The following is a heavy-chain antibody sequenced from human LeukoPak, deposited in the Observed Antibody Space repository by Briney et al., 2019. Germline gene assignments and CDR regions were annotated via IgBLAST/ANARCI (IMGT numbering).Heavy chain of an antibody. Sequence: GRSLRLSRAASGFTFSSYAMHWVRQAPGKGLEWVAVISYDGSNKYYADSVKGRFTISRDNSKNTLYLQMNSLRAEDTAVYYCAREASSGWSTLYYFDYWGQGTLVTVSS. CDR1: GFTFSSYA. D-gene: IGHD6-19*01. J-gene: IGHJ4*02. CDR3: AREASSGWSTLYYFDY. V-gene: IGHV3-30-3*01. CDR2: ISYDGSNK.